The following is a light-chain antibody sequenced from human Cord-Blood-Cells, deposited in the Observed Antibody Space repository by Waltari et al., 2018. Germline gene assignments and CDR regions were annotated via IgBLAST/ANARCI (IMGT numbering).Light chain of an antibody. J-gene: IGLJ1*01. Sequence: LTQPASVSGSPGQSITISCTGTSSDVGSYNLVSWYQQHPGKAPKLMIYEGSKRPSGVSNRFSGSKSGNTASLTISGLQAEDEADYYCCSYAGSNYVFGTGTKVTVL. CDR1: SSDVGSYNL. CDR3: CSYAGSNYV. CDR2: EGS. V-gene: IGLV2-23*01.